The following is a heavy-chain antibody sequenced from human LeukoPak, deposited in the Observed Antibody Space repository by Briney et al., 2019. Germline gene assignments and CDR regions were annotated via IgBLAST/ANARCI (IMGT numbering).Heavy chain of an antibody. CDR3: AKGPTDYGDCYFDY. CDR2: ISASGGST. Sequence: GGSLRLSCAASGFTFTSHAMTWVRQAPGKGLEWVSAISASGGSTYYADSVKGRFTISRHNSKSTLYLQMNSLRAEDTAVYYCAKGPTDYGDCYFDYWGQGTLVTVSS. J-gene: IGHJ4*02. V-gene: IGHV3-23*01. CDR1: GFTFTSHA. D-gene: IGHD4-17*01.